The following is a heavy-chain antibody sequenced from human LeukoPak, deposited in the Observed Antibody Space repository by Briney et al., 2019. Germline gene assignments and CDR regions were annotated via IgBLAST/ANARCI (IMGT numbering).Heavy chain of an antibody. V-gene: IGHV4-59*01. CDR3: ARLARGY. CDR1: GGSISSYY. CDR2: IYYSGST. Sequence: SETLSLTCTVSGGSISSYYWSWIRQPPGKGLEWIGYIYYSGSTNYNPSLKSRVTISVDTSKNQFSLKLSSVTAADTAVYYCARLARGYWGQGTLVTVSS. J-gene: IGHJ4*02.